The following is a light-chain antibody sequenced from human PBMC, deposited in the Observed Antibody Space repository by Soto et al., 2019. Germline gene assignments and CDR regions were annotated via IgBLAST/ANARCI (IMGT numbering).Light chain of an antibody. J-gene: IGLJ2*01. Sequence: QPVLTQPPSVSEAPGQRVTISCTGSSSNIGAGYDVHWYQQLPGTAPKLLIYGNSNRPSGVPDRFSGSKSGTSASLAITGLQAEDEADYYCQSYDSSLSGSPVVFGGGTKLTVL. CDR1: SSNIGAGYD. V-gene: IGLV1-40*01. CDR3: QSYDSSLSGSPVV. CDR2: GNS.